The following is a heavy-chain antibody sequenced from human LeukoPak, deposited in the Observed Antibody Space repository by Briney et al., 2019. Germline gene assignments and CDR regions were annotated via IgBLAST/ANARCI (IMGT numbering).Heavy chain of an antibody. Sequence: GGSLRLSCAASGFTFSSYGMSWVRQAPGKGLEWVSTISGSGGSTYYADSVKGRFTISRDNSKNTLYLQMNSLRAEDTAVYYCAKASRFGYSYGPREYFYYMDVWGKGTTVTISS. CDR3: AKASRFGYSYGPREYFYYMDV. D-gene: IGHD5-18*01. CDR1: GFTFSSYG. J-gene: IGHJ6*03. V-gene: IGHV3-23*01. CDR2: ISGSGGST.